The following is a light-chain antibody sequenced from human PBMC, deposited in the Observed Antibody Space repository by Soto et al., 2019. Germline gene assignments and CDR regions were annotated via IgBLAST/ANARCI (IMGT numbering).Light chain of an antibody. J-gene: IGLJ1*01. CDR3: SSYAGSSNV. CDR2: EVN. Sequence: QSAMTQPPLASGSPGQSVAISCTGTSSDVGGYNYVSWYQQHPGKAPKLMIYEVNKRPSGVPDRFSGSKSGNTASLTVSGLQAEDEADYYCSSYAGSSNVFGTGTKVTVL. V-gene: IGLV2-8*01. CDR1: SSDVGGYNY.